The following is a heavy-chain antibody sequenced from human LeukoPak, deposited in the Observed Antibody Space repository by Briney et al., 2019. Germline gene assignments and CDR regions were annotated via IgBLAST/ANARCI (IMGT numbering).Heavy chain of an antibody. CDR3: ARGDGDYYYYYYGMDV. CDR2: ISSSSSYI. V-gene: IGHV3-21*01. Sequence: SGGSLRLSCAASGFTFSSYSMNWVRQAPGKGLEWVSSISSSSSYIYYADSVKGRFTISRDNAKNSLYLQMNSLRAEDTAVYYCARGDGDYYYYYYGMDVWGQGTTVTVSS. CDR1: GFTFSSYS. J-gene: IGHJ6*02. D-gene: IGHD4-17*01.